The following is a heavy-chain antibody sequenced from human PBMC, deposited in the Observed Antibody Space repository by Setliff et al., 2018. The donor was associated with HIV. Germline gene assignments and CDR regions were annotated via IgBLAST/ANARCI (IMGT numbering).Heavy chain of an antibody. V-gene: IGHV1-2*06. CDR1: GYTFTDFY. Sequence: GASVKVSCKASGYTFTDFYIHWVRQAPGQGLEWIGRINPKSGVADYLKKFQGRVTMTTDTSASTGYMELRSLRSDDTAVYYCARAYYHDSSGYQGFDYWGQGTLVTVSS. CDR2: INPKSGVA. CDR3: ARAYYHDSSGYQGFDY. J-gene: IGHJ4*02. D-gene: IGHD3-22*01.